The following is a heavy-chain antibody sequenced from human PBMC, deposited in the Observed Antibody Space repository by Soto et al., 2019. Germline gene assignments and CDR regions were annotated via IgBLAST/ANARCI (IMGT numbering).Heavy chain of an antibody. V-gene: IGHV1-8*01. D-gene: IGHD6-13*01. CDR2: MNPNRGNT. J-gene: IGHJ5*02. CDR3: ARHSSSWYEGWFDP. CDR1: GYTFTSYD. Sequence: QVQLVQSGAEVKKPGASVKVSCKASGYTFTSYDINWVRQATGQGLEWMGWMNPNRGNTGYAQKFQGRVTMTRNTSISTAYMELSSLRSEDTAVYYCARHSSSWYEGWFDPWGQGTLVTVSS.